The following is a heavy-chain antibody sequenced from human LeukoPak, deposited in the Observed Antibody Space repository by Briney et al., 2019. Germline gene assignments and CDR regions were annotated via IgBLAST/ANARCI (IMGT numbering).Heavy chain of an antibody. CDR1: GFTFSSYA. CDR3: ARFWYGSGSYRVFDY. D-gene: IGHD3-10*01. Sequence: GGSLRLSCAASGFTFSSYAMSWVRQAPRKGLEWVSAITGSGDSTYYADSVKGRFAISRDNSKNTLYLQMHSLRAEDTAVYYCARFWYGSGSYRVFDYWGQGTLVTVSS. V-gene: IGHV3-23*01. J-gene: IGHJ4*02. CDR2: ITGSGDST.